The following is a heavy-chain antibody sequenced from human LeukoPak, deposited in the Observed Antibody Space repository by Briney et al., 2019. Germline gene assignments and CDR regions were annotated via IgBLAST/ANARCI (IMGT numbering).Heavy chain of an antibody. CDR1: GYTFTSYG. V-gene: IGHV1-18*01. J-gene: IGHJ4*02. Sequence: GASVKVSCKASGYTFTSYGITWVRQAPGQGLEWMGWISPYNGNTNYAQKLQGRVTMNTDTSTSTAYMELRSLRSDDTAVYYCAREPYSSSSDYWGQGTLVTVSS. D-gene: IGHD6-6*01. CDR3: AREPYSSSSDY. CDR2: ISPYNGNT.